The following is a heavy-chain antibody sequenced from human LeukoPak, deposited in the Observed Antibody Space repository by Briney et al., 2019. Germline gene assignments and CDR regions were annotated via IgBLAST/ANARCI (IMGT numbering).Heavy chain of an antibody. V-gene: IGHV3-30*18. CDR2: ISYDGSNK. J-gene: IGHJ4*02. CDR1: GFTFSSYG. D-gene: IGHD1-26*01. CDR3: AKDGVGATLPDY. Sequence: PGRSLRLSCAASGFTFSSYGMHWVRQAPGEGLEWVAVISYDGSNKYYADSVKGRFTISRDNSKNTLYLQMNSLRAEDTAVYYCAKDGVGATLPDYWGQGTLVTVSS.